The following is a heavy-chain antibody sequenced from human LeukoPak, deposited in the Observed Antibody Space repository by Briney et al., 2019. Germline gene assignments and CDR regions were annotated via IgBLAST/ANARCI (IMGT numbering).Heavy chain of an antibody. CDR3: ARIEDYYYGSGTLPWAFDI. Sequence: PSETLSLTCSVSGDSISYFYWSWIRQAAGKGLEWIGYIYYSGSTNYNPSLKSRVTISVDTSKNQFSLKLSSVTAADTAVHYCARIEDYYYGSGTLPWAFDIWGQGTKVTISS. J-gene: IGHJ3*02. D-gene: IGHD3-10*01. CDR2: IYYSGST. V-gene: IGHV4-59*01. CDR1: GDSISYFY.